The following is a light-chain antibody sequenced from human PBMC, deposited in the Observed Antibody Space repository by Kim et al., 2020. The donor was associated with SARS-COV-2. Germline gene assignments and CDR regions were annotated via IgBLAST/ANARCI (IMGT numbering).Light chain of an antibody. CDR3: NQYDSYPYT. V-gene: IGKV1-5*03. CDR1: QSINSW. J-gene: IGKJ2*01. CDR2: KAS. Sequence: DIQMTQSPSTLSASVGDRVTITCRASQSINSWLAWYQQKPGKAPNLLIYKASSLESGVPSRFSGSESGTEFTLTISSLQPDDFATYYCNQYDSYPYTFGQGTKLEI.